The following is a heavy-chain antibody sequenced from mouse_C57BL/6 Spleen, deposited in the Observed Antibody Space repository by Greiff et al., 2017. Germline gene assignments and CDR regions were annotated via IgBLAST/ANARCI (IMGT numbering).Heavy chain of an antibody. D-gene: IGHD1-1*01. Sequence: QVQLQQSGAELVKPGASVKISCKASGYAFSSYWMNWVKQRPGKGLEWIGQIYTGDGDTNYNGKFKGKATLTADKSSSTAYMHLSSLTSDDSAVYFCERRIYYGSTHYYALDCCGNGTSVTVSS. CDR3: ERRIYYGSTHYYALDC. J-gene: IGHJ4*01. CDR1: GYAFSSYW. CDR2: IYTGDGDT. V-gene: IGHV1-80*01.